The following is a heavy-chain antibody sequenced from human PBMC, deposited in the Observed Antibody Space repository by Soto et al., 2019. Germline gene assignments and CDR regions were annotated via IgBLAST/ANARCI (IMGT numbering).Heavy chain of an antibody. Sequence: GASLKSSCRGSGYSFTSYWSGSVRQMPGKGVEWMGIIYPGDSDTRYSPSFQGQVTISADKSSSTAYLQWSRLKASDTAMYYSARDDDYNEGADRPRGAFDIWGQGTMVTVSS. CDR1: GYSFTSYW. J-gene: IGHJ3*02. CDR2: IYPGDSDT. CDR3: ARDDDYNEGADRPRGAFDI. D-gene: IGHD3-16*01. V-gene: IGHV5-51*01.